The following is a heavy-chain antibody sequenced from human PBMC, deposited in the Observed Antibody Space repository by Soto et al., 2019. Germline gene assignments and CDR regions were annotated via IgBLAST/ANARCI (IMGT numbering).Heavy chain of an antibody. CDR1: GYTFTSYG. Sequence: QVHLVQSGAEVKKPGASVKVSCKGSGYTFTSYGISWVRQAPGQGLEWMGWISGHNHNTNYAQKRQGRVTVTTDTSTSPAYMELRSLRSDDSAVYYCARGRYGDYWGQGTLVTVSS. J-gene: IGHJ4*02. D-gene: IGHD4-17*01. CDR3: ARGRYGDY. V-gene: IGHV1-18*01. CDR2: ISGHNHNT.